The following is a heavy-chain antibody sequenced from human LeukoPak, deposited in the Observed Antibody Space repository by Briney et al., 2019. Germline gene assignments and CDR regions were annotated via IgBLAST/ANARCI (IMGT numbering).Heavy chain of an antibody. J-gene: IGHJ4*02. CDR1: GFTFSRYA. CDR3: ATWPRNDYAY. Sequence: GGSLRLSRAASGFTFSRYAMSWVRQAPGKGLEWVSAIGDRGGSTYTYYIDSVKGRFTISRDNSKNVLYLQMNTLRAEDTAVYYCATWPRNDYAYWGQGTLVTVSS. CDR2: IGDRGGSTYT. V-gene: IGHV3-23*01. D-gene: IGHD3-16*01.